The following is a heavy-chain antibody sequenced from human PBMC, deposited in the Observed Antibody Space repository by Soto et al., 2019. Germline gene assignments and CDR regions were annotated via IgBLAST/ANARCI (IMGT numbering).Heavy chain of an antibody. D-gene: IGHD2-21*02. J-gene: IGHJ4*02. CDR3: ARGRVGTAYFDY. V-gene: IGHV3-48*02. CDR2: ITSGSDTI. Sequence: PGGSLRLSCAASGFTFTSNSMNWVRQAPGKGQEWISYITSGSDTIHYADSVKGRFTISRDNAKNSLYLQMNSLRDEDTAVYYCARGRVGTAYFDYWGQGALVTVSS. CDR1: GFTFTSNS.